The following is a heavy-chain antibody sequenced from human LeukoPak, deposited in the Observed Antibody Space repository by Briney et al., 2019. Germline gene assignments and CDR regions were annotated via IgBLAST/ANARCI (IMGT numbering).Heavy chain of an antibody. CDR1: GGSISSYY. CDR2: IYYSGST. J-gene: IGHJ6*02. V-gene: IGHV4-59*08. Sequence: PSETLSLTCTVSGGSISSYYWSWIRPPPGKGLEWIGYIYYSGSTNYNPSLKSRVTISVDTSKNQFSLKLSSVTAADTAVYYCARLKGGHYYYGMDVWGQGTTVTVSS. D-gene: IGHD3-16*01. CDR3: ARLKGGHYYYGMDV.